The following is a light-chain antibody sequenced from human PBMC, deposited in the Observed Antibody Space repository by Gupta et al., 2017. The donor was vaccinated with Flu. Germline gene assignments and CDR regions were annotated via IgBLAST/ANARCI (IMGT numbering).Light chain of an antibody. CDR3: QQANNFPIT. Sequence: GDRITISCRASENINSYLEWYQQKPGKAPNLLIYAASHLRSGVPARFSGSGSGTDFTLTISSLQPEDFATYYCQQANNFPITFGQGTQLEIK. CDR1: ENINSY. CDR2: AAS. J-gene: IGKJ5*01. V-gene: IGKV1D-12*01.